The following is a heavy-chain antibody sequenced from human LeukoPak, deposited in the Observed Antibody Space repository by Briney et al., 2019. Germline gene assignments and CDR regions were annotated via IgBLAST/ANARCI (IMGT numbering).Heavy chain of an antibody. CDR3: AGVLRGAFDI. Sequence: GGSLRLSCTASGITVSSNDMCWVRQAPGKGLEWISLIYSGGRTDYADSVKGRFTISRDNSKNMVYLQMNSLRGDDTAVYYCAGVLRGAFDIWGQGKMVAVSS. CDR1: GITVSSND. V-gene: IGHV3-53*01. J-gene: IGHJ3*02. CDR2: IYSGGRT.